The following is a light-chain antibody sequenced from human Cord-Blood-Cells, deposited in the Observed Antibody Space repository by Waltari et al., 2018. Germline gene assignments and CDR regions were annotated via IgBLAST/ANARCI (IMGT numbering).Light chain of an antibody. CDR2: QDS. J-gene: IGLJ2*01. CDR1: KLGEKY. Sequence: SYELTQPPSVSVSPGQTPSITCSGDKLGEKYACWYQPKQGQSPVLVIYQDSKRPPGIPERFSGSNSGNTATLTISGTQAMDEADYYCQAWDSSTVVFGGGTKLTVL. CDR3: QAWDSSTVV. V-gene: IGLV3-1*01.